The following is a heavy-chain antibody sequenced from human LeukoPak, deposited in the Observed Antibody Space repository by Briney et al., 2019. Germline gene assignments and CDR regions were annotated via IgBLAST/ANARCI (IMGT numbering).Heavy chain of an antibody. CDR1: GFTFSSYS. Sequence: GGSLRLSCAASGFTFSSYSMNWVRQAPGKGLEWVSSISSSSSYIYYADSVKGRFTISRDNAKNSLYLQMNSLRAEDTAIYYCAREGPRGNSQFDYWGQGTLVTVSS. D-gene: IGHD2/OR15-2a*01. J-gene: IGHJ4*02. CDR2: ISSSSSYI. CDR3: AREGPRGNSQFDY. V-gene: IGHV3-21*01.